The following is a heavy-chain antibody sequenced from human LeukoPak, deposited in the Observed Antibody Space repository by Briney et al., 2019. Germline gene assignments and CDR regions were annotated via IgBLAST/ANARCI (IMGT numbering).Heavy chain of an antibody. CDR3: ARLRFDFWGGYTHPYFDY. Sequence: SETLSLTCTVSGGSISSYYWSWIRQPPGKGLEWIGYIYYSGSTNYNPSLKSRVTISVDTSKNQFSLKLSSVTAADTAVYYCARLRFDFWGGYTHPYFDYWGQGTLVTVSS. J-gene: IGHJ4*02. CDR1: GGSISSYY. D-gene: IGHD3-3*01. V-gene: IGHV4-59*01. CDR2: IYYSGST.